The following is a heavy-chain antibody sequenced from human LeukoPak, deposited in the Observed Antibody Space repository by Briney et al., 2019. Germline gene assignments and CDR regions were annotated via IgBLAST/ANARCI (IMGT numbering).Heavy chain of an antibody. CDR3: AMRGDYTGLYIEY. V-gene: IGHV1-8*01. Sequence: ASVKVSCKASGYTFTSYDINWVRQATGQGLEWMGWMNPNSGNTGYAQKLQGRVTMTRNTSISTAYMELSSLRSEDTAVYYCAMRGDYTGLYIEYWGQGTLVTVSS. CDR1: GYTFTSYD. CDR2: MNPNSGNT. D-gene: IGHD4-11*01. J-gene: IGHJ4*02.